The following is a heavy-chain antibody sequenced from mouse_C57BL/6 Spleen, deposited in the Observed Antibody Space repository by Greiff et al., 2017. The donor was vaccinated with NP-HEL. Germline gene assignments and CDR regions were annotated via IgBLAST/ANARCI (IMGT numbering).Heavy chain of an antibody. V-gene: IGHV1-50*01. D-gene: IGHD1-1*01. CDR3: ARSLSITTVVATNFDV. Sequence: VQLQQPGAELVKPGASVKLSCKASGYTFTSYWMQWVKQRPGQGLEWIGEIDPSDSYTNYNQKFKGKATLTVDTSSSTAYMQLSSLTSEDSAVYYCARSLSITTVVATNFDVWGTGTTVTVSS. J-gene: IGHJ1*03. CDR2: IDPSDSYT. CDR1: GYTFTSYW.